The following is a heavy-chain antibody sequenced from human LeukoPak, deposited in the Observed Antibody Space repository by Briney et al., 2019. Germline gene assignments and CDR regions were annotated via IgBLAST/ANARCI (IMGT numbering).Heavy chain of an antibody. Sequence: SETLSLTCTVSGDSISSHYWSWIRQPPGKGLEWIAYIYDTGTTVSNPSLKSRVSMSLDRSKNEFSLQLTSVTAADTAVYYCAGIWYSSGYYFDYWGQGTLVIVSS. V-gene: IGHV4-59*11. D-gene: IGHD6-19*01. CDR2: IYDTGTT. CDR1: GDSISSHY. CDR3: AGIWYSSGYYFDY. J-gene: IGHJ4*02.